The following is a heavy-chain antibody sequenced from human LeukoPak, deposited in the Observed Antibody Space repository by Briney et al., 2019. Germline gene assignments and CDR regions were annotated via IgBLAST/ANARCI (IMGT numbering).Heavy chain of an antibody. D-gene: IGHD6-13*01. J-gene: IGHJ5*02. Sequence: SQTLSLTCAISGESVSRNDAAWSWIRQSPSRGLEWLGRTYYRSKWYNDYAVSVKSRITINPDTSKNQFSLQLNSVTPEDTAVYYCARDHSSSWYRPWFDPWGQGTLVTVSS. CDR1: GESVSRNDAA. CDR3: ARDHSSSWYRPWFDP. CDR2: TYYRSKWYN. V-gene: IGHV6-1*01.